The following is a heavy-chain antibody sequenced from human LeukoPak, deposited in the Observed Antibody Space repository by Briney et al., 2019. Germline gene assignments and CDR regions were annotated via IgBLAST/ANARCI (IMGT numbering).Heavy chain of an antibody. V-gene: IGHV4-34*01. CDR3: ARGIAVAVADY. D-gene: IGHD6-19*01. Sequence: SETLSLTCAVYGGIFNGYYWSWIRQPPGKGLEWIGEINRSGTTNYNPTLKSRVTISVDTSKNQFSLKLSSVTAADTAVYYYARGIAVAVADYWGQGTLVTVSS. CDR1: GGIFNGYY. CDR2: INRSGTT. J-gene: IGHJ4*02.